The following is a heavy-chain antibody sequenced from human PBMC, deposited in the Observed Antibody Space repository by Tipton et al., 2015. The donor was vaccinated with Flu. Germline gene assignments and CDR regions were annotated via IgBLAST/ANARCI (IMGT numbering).Heavy chain of an antibody. CDR2: IYYSELT. CDR3: ARRLISSGNYYSLDY. V-gene: IGHV4-59*01. CDR1: GGSINYYY. J-gene: IGHJ4*02. Sequence: LRLSCTVSGGSINYYYWSWIRQPPGKGLEWIGYIYYSELTNYNPSLKSRVTMSVDTSKNQFSLKLNSVTTADTAVYYCARRLISSGNYYSLDYWGQGTLVTVSS. D-gene: IGHD1-26*01.